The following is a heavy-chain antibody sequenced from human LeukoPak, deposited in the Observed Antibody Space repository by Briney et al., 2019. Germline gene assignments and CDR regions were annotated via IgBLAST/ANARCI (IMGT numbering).Heavy chain of an antibody. J-gene: IGHJ5*02. CDR1: GYTFTSYG. V-gene: IGHV1-18*01. D-gene: IGHD3-10*01. CDR3: AREGSVGFGELLYRFTWFDP. CDR2: ISAYNGNT. Sequence: ASVKVSCKASGYTFTSYGISWVRQAPGQGLEWMGWISAYNGNTNYAQKFQGRVTMTRDTSISTAYMELSRLRSDDTAVYYCAREGSVGFGELLYRFTWFDPWGQGTLVTVSS.